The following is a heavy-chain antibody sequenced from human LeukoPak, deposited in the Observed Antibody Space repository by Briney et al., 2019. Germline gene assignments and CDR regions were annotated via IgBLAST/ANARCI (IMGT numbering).Heavy chain of an antibody. V-gene: IGHV5-51*01. Sequence: GESLKISCKGSGYSFTSYWIGWVRQMPGKGLEWMGIIYPGDSDTRYSPSFQGQVTISADKSTSTAYLQWSSLKASDTAMYYCARSDYYGSGSYPWDWFDPWGQGTLVTVSS. CDR3: ARSDYYGSGSYPWDWFDP. J-gene: IGHJ5*02. CDR2: IYPGDSDT. D-gene: IGHD3-10*01. CDR1: GYSFTSYW.